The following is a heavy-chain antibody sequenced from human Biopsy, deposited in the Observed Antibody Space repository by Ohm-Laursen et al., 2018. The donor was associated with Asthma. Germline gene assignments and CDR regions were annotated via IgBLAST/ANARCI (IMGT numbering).Heavy chain of an antibody. V-gene: IGHV3-53*01. CDR3: ARGDSSGWSHYYFDY. D-gene: IGHD6-19*01. CDR1: GFAVSRDC. CDR2: IYSGGTS. Sequence: SLRLSCSATGFAVSRDCMFWVRQAPGKGLEWVSVIYSGGTSHTADSVRGRFTISRDFSKNTLHLQMHSLRVEDTAVYYCARGDSSGWSHYYFDYWGQGTLVTVSS. J-gene: IGHJ4*02.